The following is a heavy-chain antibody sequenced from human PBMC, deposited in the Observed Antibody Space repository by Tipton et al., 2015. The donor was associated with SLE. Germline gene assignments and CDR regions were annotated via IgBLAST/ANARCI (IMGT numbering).Heavy chain of an antibody. D-gene: IGHD3-22*01. CDR2: INHSGST. CDR3: ARGQYYYDSSGYSYYYYGMDV. Sequence: TLSLTCAVYGGSFSGYYWSWIRQPPGKGLEWIGEINHSGSTNYNPSLKSRVTISVDTSKNQFSRKLSSVTAADTAVYYCARGQYYYDSSGYSYYYYGMDVCVPVTTVTVSS. CDR1: GGSFSGYY. V-gene: IGHV4-34*01. J-gene: IGHJ6*02.